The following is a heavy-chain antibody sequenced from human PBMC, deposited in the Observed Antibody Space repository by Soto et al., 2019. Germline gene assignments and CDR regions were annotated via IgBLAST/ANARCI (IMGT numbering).Heavy chain of an antibody. CDR2: SNPGEINT. V-gene: IGHV1-3*01. CDR3: ARILRGLPIFGVAHPGYY. D-gene: IGHD3-3*01. Sequence: GASVKVSGKASGYPFSNYTIHWLRQAPGQSLEWMGWSNPGEINTRYSQKFQGRVTITSDRSTNTADMELSSLKSEDTAVYYCARILRGLPIFGVAHPGYYWGQGTRVPVSS. J-gene: IGHJ4*02. CDR1: GYPFSNYT.